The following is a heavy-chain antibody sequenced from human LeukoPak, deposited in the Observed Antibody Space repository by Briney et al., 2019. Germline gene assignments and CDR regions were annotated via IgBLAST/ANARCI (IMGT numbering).Heavy chain of an antibody. Sequence: PSQTLSLTCAVSGGSISSGGYSWSWIRQPPGKGLEWIGYIYHSGSTYYNPSLKSRVTISVDRSKNQFSLKLSSVTAADTAVYYCARGDTDIGAFDIWGQGTMVTVSS. D-gene: IGHD5-12*01. J-gene: IGHJ3*02. CDR3: ARGDTDIGAFDI. V-gene: IGHV4-30-2*01. CDR2: IYHSGST. CDR1: GGSISSGGYS.